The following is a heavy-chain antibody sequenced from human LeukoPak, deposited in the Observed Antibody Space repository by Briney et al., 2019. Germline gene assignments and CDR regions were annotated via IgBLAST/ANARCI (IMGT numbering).Heavy chain of an antibody. D-gene: IGHD3-22*01. CDR3: AKDLKEYYYDSSGHDY. Sequence: GGSLRLSCAASEFTFSSYAMSWVRQAPGKGLEWVSAISGSGGSTYYADSVKRRFTISRDNSKNTLYLQMNSLRAEDTAVYYCAKDLKEYYYDSSGHDYWGQGTLVTVSS. V-gene: IGHV3-23*01. CDR1: EFTFSSYA. CDR2: ISGSGGST. J-gene: IGHJ4*02.